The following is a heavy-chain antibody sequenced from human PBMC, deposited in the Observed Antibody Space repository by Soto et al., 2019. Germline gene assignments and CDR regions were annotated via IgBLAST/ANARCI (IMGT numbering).Heavy chain of an antibody. Sequence: GGSLRLSCTASGFTFGDYAMSWFRQAPGKGLEWVGFIRSKAYGGTTEYAASVKGRFTISRDDSKSIAYLQMNSLKTEDTAVYYCTRENLRFLEWYAYDYWGQGTLVTSPQ. D-gene: IGHD3-3*01. CDR2: IRSKAYGGTT. CDR3: TRENLRFLEWYAYDY. J-gene: IGHJ4*02. CDR1: GFTFGDYA. V-gene: IGHV3-49*03.